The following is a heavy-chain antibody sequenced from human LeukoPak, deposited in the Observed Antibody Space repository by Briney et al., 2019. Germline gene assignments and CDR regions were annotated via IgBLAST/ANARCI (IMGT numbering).Heavy chain of an antibody. V-gene: IGHV1-3*01. D-gene: IGHD3-22*01. CDR2: INAGNGNT. CDR3: ARKGYDSSGYYESNYFDY. Sequence: ASVKVSCKASGNTFTNYAIHWVRQAPGQRLEWMGWINAGNGNTKYSQKFQGRVTITRDTSASTAYMELSSLRSEDTAVYYCARKGYDSSGYYESNYFDYWGQGTLVTVSS. CDR1: GNTFTNYA. J-gene: IGHJ4*02.